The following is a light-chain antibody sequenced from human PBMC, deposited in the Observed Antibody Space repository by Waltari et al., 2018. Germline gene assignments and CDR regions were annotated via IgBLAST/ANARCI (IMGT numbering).Light chain of an antibody. CDR2: DAS. CDR1: QSISRY. CDR3: QKYGTLPAT. Sequence: EIMLTQSPGTLSLSPGERATLSCRASQSISRYLACYQPKPGQSPRLLIYDASSRATGMPDRFSGSGSGTEFSLTISRLEPEDFAVYYCQKYGTLPATFGQGTKVEIK. J-gene: IGKJ1*01. V-gene: IGKV3-20*01.